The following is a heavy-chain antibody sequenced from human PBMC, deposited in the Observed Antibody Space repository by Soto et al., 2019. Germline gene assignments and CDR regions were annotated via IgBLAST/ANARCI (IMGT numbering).Heavy chain of an antibody. J-gene: IGHJ6*02. V-gene: IGHV4-30-2*01. CDR1: GGSISSGGYS. CDR2: IYHSGST. CDR3: ARVPDV. Sequence: QLQLPESGSGLVKPSQTLSLTCAVSGGSISSGGYSWSWMWQPPGKGLEWIGYIYHSGSTYYNPSLKSRVTISVDRSKNQFSLKLSSVTAADTAVYYCARVPDVWGQGTTVTVSS.